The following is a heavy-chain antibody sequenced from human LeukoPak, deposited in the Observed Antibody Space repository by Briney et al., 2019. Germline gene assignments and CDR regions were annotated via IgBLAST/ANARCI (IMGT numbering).Heavy chain of an antibody. CDR3: AKDSYYYASGSYYGVDY. CDR1: GFTFSSYG. J-gene: IGHJ4*02. CDR2: IRYDGNNK. V-gene: IGHV3-30*02. Sequence: GGSLRLSCAASGFTFSSYGMHWVRQAPGKGRDGVAFIRYDGNNKYYADSVKGRFTISRDNSKNTLYLQLNSLRAEDTAVYYCAKDSYYYASGSYYGVDYWGQGTLVTVSS. D-gene: IGHD3-10*01.